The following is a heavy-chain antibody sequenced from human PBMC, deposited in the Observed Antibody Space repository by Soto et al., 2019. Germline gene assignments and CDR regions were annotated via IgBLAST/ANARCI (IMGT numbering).Heavy chain of an antibody. D-gene: IGHD6-19*01. Sequence: GGSLRLSCAASGFTFDDYAMHWVRQAPGKGLEWVSGISWNSGSIGYADSVKGRFTISRDNAKNSLYLQMNSLRAEDTALYYCAKDLSVSRGAFDIWGQGTMVTVSS. CDR2: ISWNSGSI. V-gene: IGHV3-9*01. J-gene: IGHJ3*02. CDR1: GFTFDDYA. CDR3: AKDLSVSRGAFDI.